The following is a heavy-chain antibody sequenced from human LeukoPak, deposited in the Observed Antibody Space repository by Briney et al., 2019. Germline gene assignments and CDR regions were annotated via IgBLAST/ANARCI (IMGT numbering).Heavy chain of an antibody. V-gene: IGHV6-1*01. CDR1: GDSVFSTRAT. CDR2: TYYRSKWYN. J-gene: IGHJ4*02. D-gene: IGHD4-23*01. CDR3: ARGYSYYGDKGRRYYFDY. Sequence: SQTLSLTCAISGDSVFSTRATWSWIRQSPSRGLEWLGRTYYRSKWYNDYAVSVKSRITINPDTSKNQFSLQLNSVTPEDTAVYYCARGYSYYGDKGRRYYFDYWGQGTLVTVSS.